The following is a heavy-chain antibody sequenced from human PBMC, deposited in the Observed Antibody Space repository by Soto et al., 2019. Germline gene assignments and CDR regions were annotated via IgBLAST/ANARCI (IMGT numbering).Heavy chain of an antibody. CDR1: GYSFTSYW. CDR2: IDPSDSYT. D-gene: IGHD5-12*01. V-gene: IGHV5-10-1*01. J-gene: IGHJ6*02. Sequence: GESLKISCKGSGYSFTSYWISWVRQMPGKGLEWMGRIDPSDSYTNYSPSFQGHVTISADKSISTAYLQWSSLKASDTAMYYCASLYSGYRRKYGIDVWGQGTTVTVSS. CDR3: ASLYSGYRRKYGIDV.